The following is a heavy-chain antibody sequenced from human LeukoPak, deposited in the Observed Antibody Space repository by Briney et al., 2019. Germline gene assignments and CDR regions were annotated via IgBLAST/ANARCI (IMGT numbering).Heavy chain of an antibody. V-gene: IGHV4-59*08. CDR3: ARQVLGYYYGSGSYYTPLFDY. J-gene: IGHJ4*02. CDR1: GGSISSYY. D-gene: IGHD3-10*01. Sequence: SETLSLTCTVSGGSISSYYWSWIRQPPGKGLEWIGYIYYSGSTNYNPSLKSRVTISVDTSKNQFSLKLSSVTAADTAVYYCARQVLGYYYGSGSYYTPLFDYWGQGTLVTVSS. CDR2: IYYSGST.